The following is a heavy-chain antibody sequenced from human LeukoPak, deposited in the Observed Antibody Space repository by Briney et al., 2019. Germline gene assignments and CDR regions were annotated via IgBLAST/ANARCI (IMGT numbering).Heavy chain of an antibody. V-gene: IGHV1-2*06. CDR1: GYTFTAYY. CDR2: INPNTGGT. J-gene: IGHJ1*01. Sequence: ASVKVSCKASGYTFTAYYIHWVRQAPGQGLEWLGRINPNTGGTNYAQRLQGRVTMTRDTFISTAYMELSRLRSDDTAVYYCARASQDYYDSSGRGYFQEWGQGTLVTVSS. D-gene: IGHD3-22*01. CDR3: ARASQDYYDSSGRGYFQE.